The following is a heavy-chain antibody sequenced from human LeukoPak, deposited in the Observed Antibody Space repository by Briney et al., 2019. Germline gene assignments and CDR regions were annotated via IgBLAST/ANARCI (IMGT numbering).Heavy chain of an antibody. D-gene: IGHD2-15*01. CDR2: IYYSGST. CDR3: VRHLSAGRPAFDI. Sequence: PSETLSLTCTVSGGSINSYYWSWIRQPPGKGREWIGYIYYSGSTNYNPSLKSRGTISVDTSNNKFSLKLTSLTAADTAVYYCVRHLSAGRPAFDIWGQGTMVTVSS. V-gene: IGHV4-59*08. CDR1: GGSINSYY. J-gene: IGHJ3*02.